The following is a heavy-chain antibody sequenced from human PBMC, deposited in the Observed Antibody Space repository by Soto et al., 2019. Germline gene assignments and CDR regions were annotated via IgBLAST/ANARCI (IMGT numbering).Heavy chain of an antibody. CDR2: ISSSSSYI. CDR3: AREGSAAYYYYYYYMDV. J-gene: IGHJ6*03. V-gene: IGHV3-21*01. D-gene: IGHD6-13*01. CDR1: GFTFSSYS. Sequence: EVQLVESGGGLVKPGGSLRLSCAASGFTFSSYSMNWVRKAPGKGLEWVSSISSSSSYIYYADAVKGRFTISRDNAKKSLYLQMNSLRAEDTAVYYCAREGSAAYYYYYYYMDVLGKGTTVTVSS.